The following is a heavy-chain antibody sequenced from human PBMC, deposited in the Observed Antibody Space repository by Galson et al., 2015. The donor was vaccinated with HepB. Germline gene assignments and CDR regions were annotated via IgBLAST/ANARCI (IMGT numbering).Heavy chain of an antibody. CDR1: GFTFSSYA. V-gene: IGHV3-23*01. J-gene: IGHJ6*02. Sequence: SLRLSCAASGFTFSSYAMSWVRQAPGKGLEWVSANSGSGGSTYYADSVKGRFTISRDNSKNTLYLQMNSLRAEDTAVYYCAKDLRTYSGPPTWGQGTTVIVSS. D-gene: IGHD1-26*01. CDR3: AKDLRTYSGPPT. CDR2: NSGSGGST.